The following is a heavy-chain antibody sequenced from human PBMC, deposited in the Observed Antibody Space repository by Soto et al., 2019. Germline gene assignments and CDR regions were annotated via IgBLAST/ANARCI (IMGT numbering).Heavy chain of an antibody. J-gene: IGHJ4*02. CDR3: ARDFSRRDGYYYVY. Sequence: SETLSLTCTVSGGSISSYYWSWIRQPAGKGLEWIGRIYTSGSTNYNPSLKSRVTMSVDTSKNQFSLKLSSVTAADTAVYYCARDFSRRDGYYYVYWGQGTLVTVSS. V-gene: IGHV4-4*07. CDR1: GGSISSYY. CDR2: IYTSGST. D-gene: IGHD5-12*01.